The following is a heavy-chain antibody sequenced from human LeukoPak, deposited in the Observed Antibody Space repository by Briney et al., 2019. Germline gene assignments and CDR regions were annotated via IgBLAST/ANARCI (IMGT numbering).Heavy chain of an antibody. Sequence: PSETLSLTCTVSGGSISRYYWSWIRQPPGKGLEWIGYIYYSRSTNYNPSLKSRVTISVDTSKNQFSLNLSSVTDADTAVYYCARWPYYYYMDVWGKGTTVTVSS. D-gene: IGHD5-12*01. V-gene: IGHV4-59*01. J-gene: IGHJ6*03. CDR3: ARWPYYYYMDV. CDR2: IYYSRST. CDR1: GGSISRYY.